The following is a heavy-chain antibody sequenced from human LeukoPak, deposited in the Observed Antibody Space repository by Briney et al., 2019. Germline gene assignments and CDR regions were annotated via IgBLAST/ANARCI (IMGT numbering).Heavy chain of an antibody. CDR3: TTLDGSSWYVGTY. CDR1: GFTFSNAW. V-gene: IGHV3-15*01. Sequence: GGSLRLSCAASGFTFSNAWMSWVRQAPGKGLEWVGRITSKTDGETTDYAAPVKGRFTISRDDSKSTLYLQMNSLKNEDTAVYYCTTLDGSSWYVGTYWGQGALVTVSS. CDR2: ITSKTDGETT. D-gene: IGHD6-13*01. J-gene: IGHJ4*02.